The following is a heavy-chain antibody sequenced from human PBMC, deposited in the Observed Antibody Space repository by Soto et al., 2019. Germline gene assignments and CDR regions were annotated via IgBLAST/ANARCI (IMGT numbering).Heavy chain of an antibody. D-gene: IGHD2-15*01. J-gene: IGHJ4*02. CDR2: ISFDGINR. V-gene: IGHV3-30*03. CDR3: ARDLSYCNGAGCYQDDGSDN. Sequence: QVQLVDSGGDGVEPGGSLRLSCAAAGFTFSYYAMHWVRQAPGKGLEWVAIISFDGINRFYRDSVMGRFTISRYNSTNTLYLERTSLRADETAVYFCARDLSYCNGAGCYQDDGSDNWGQGTLVTVSS. CDR1: GFTFSYYA.